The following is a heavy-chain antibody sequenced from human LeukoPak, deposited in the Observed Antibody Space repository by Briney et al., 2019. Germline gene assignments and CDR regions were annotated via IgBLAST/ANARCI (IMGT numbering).Heavy chain of an antibody. CDR2: IYSGGST. J-gene: IGHJ4*02. CDR1: EFTVSSKY. CDR3: AKSARYYFDY. Sequence: GGSLRLSCAASEFTVSSKYMAWVRQAPGKGLEWVSVIYSGGSTYYADSVKGRFTISRDNSKNTLYLQMNSLRAEDTAVYYCAKSARYYFDYWGQGTLVTVSS. V-gene: IGHV3-66*01.